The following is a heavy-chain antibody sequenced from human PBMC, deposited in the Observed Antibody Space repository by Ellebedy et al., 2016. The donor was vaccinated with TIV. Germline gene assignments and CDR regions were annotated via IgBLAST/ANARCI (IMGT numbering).Heavy chain of an antibody. CDR3: GRVVCSISTCYKGWFDP. CDR2: ILSSGST. D-gene: IGHD2-2*02. CDR1: GGPIIRSSYY. V-gene: IGHV4-39*07. J-gene: IGHJ5*02. Sequence: MPSETLSLTCTVSGGPIIRSSYYWGWIRQSPGKGLEWIGSILSSGSTYFKSSLKSRATISIDTSKNQFSLKLNSVTAADTAIYYCGRVVCSISTCYKGWFDPWGQGTLVTISS.